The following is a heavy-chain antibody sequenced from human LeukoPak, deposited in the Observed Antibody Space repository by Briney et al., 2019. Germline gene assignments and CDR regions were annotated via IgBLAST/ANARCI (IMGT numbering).Heavy chain of an antibody. J-gene: IGHJ6*02. V-gene: IGHV3-23*01. CDR3: AKDRNSGSYYYGMDV. D-gene: IGHD1-26*01. Sequence: GGSLRLSCAASGFIFSSYAMTWVRQAPGKGLEWVSAISGSGGSTYYADSVKGRFTISRDNSKNTLYLQMNSLRAEDTAVYYCAKDRNSGSYYYGMDVWGQGTTVTVSS. CDR2: ISGSGGST. CDR1: GFIFSSYA.